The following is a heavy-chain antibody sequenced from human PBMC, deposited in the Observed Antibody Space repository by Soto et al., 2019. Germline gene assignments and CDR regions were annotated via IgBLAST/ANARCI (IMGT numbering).Heavy chain of an antibody. CDR2: INGDGRST. Sequence: EIQLVESGGGLVQPGGSLRLSCTVSGFTFSAHWMHWVRQAPGEGLVWVSHINGDGRSTGYADSVEGRFTISRDNAKNTLYLQMDSLRVEDTAVFYCVRNCLSPIDLDYWCQGTLVTVSS. CDR1: GFTFSAHW. J-gene: IGHJ4*02. CDR3: VRNCLSPIDLDY. D-gene: IGHD2-15*01. V-gene: IGHV3-74*01.